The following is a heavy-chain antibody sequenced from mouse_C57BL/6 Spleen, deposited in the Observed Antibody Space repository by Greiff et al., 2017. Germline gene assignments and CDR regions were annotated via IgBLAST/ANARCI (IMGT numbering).Heavy chain of an antibody. CDR2: IDPTDSDT. CDR3: ERRDFDY. Sequence: QVQLQQPGAELVMPGASVKLSCKASGYTFTSYWMHWVKQRPGQGLEWIGEIDPTDSDTNYNQKFKGKSTLTVDKTTSTAYMELSSLTSEASAVYYCERRDFDYWGQGTTLTVSS. V-gene: IGHV1-69*01. CDR1: GYTFTSYW. J-gene: IGHJ2*01.